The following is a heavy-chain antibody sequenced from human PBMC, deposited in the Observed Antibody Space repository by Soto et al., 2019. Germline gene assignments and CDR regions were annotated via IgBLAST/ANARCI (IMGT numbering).Heavy chain of an antibody. CDR1: GFTFSRNA. J-gene: IGHJ4*02. V-gene: IGHV3-30-3*01. Sequence: GGSLRLSCAASGFTFSRNAMHWVRQAPGKGLEWVAVISYDGSNKYYADSVKGRFTISRDNSKNTPYLQMNSLRAEDTAVYYCGRGLVTYSSSSISDFWGQGALGTVSS. D-gene: IGHD6-6*01. CDR3: GRGLVTYSSSSISDF. CDR2: ISYDGSNK.